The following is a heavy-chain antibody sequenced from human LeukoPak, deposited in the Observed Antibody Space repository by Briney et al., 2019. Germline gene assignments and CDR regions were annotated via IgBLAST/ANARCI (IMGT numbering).Heavy chain of an antibody. V-gene: IGHV3-7*03. CDR1: GFIFSSYW. D-gene: IGHD1-26*01. CDR3: ARGWRSGYYYYGMDV. CDR2: IKEDGSEK. J-gene: IGHJ6*02. Sequence: PGGSLRLSCAASGFIFSSYWMSWVRQAPGKGLDWVANIKEDGSEKCYVDSVKGRFTISRDNAKNSLYLQMNSLRAEDTAVYYCARGWRSGYYYYGMDVWGQGTTVTVSS.